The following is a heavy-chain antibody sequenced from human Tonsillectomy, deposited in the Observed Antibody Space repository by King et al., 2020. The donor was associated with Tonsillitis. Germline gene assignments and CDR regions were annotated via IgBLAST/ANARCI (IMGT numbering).Heavy chain of an antibody. CDR1: GYTLTELS. CDR3: ATFEVVPADTPEVYYYYGMDV. D-gene: IGHD2-2*01. J-gene: IGHJ6*02. CDR2: FDPEDGET. V-gene: IGHV1-24*01. Sequence: QLVQSGAEVKKPGASVKVSCKVSGYTLTELSMHWVRQAPGKGLEWMGGFDPEDGETLYAQKFQGRVTMTEDTSTDTAYMELSSLRSEDTAVYYCATFEVVPADTPEVYYYYGMDVWGQGTTVTVSS.